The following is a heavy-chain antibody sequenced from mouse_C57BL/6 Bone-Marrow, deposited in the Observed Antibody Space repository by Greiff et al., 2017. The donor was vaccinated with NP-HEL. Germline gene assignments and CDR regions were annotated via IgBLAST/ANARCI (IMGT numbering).Heavy chain of an antibody. Sequence: EVQLVESGGDLVKPGGSLKLSCAASGFTFSSYGMSWVRQTPDKRLEWVATISSGGSYTYYPDSVKGRFTISRDNAKNTLYLQMSSLKSEDTAMYYCARRLTVAYFDYWGQGTTLTVSS. CDR1: GFTFSSYG. J-gene: IGHJ2*01. V-gene: IGHV5-6*01. CDR3: ARRLTVAYFDY. D-gene: IGHD1-1*01. CDR2: ISSGGSYT.